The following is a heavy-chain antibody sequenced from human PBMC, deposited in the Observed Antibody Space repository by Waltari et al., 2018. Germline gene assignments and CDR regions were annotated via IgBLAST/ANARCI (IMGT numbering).Heavy chain of an antibody. Sequence: QLQLQESGPGLVKPSETLSLTCTVYGCSISSSSYYWGWISPPPGQGLEWIGSIYYSGSTYYNPSLKSRVTISVDTSKNQFSLKLSSVTAADTAVYYCARTMVLRFLEWPLGFDPWGQGTLVTVSS. CDR1: GCSISSSSYY. D-gene: IGHD3-3*01. CDR3: ARTMVLRFLEWPLGFDP. V-gene: IGHV4-39*01. J-gene: IGHJ5*02. CDR2: IYYSGST.